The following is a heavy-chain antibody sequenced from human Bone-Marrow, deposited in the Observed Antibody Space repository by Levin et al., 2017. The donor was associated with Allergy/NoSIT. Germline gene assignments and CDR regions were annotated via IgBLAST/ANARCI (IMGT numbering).Heavy chain of an antibody. Sequence: PSETLSLTCTVSGGSISSSSYYWGWIRQPPGKGLEWIGSIYYSGSTYYNPSLKSRVTISVDTSKNQFSLKLSSVTAADTAVYYCATRRSSGYSSGLDPWGQGTLVTVSS. V-gene: IGHV4-39*01. D-gene: IGHD6-19*01. CDR2: IYYSGST. J-gene: IGHJ5*02. CDR1: GGSISSSSYY. CDR3: ATRRSSGYSSGLDP.